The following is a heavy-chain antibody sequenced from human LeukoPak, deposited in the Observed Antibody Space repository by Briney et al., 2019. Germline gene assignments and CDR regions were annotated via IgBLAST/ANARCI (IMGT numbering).Heavy chain of an antibody. J-gene: IGHJ4*02. CDR3: ARHLSMYNWND. D-gene: IGHD1-20*01. CDR1: GDSISSNSYY. Sequence: PSETLSLTCTVSGDSISSNSYYWGWIRQPPGKGLEWIGSIFHSGSTYYNPSLKSRVTISVDTSKNQFSLKLSSVTAADTAVYYCARHLSMYNWNDLGQGTLVTVSS. V-gene: IGHV4-39*01. CDR2: IFHSGST.